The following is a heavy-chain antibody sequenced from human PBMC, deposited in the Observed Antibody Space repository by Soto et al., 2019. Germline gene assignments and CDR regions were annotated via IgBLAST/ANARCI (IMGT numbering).Heavy chain of an antibody. CDR3: ARGRVNNWNDEKVWSDP. D-gene: IGHD1-1*01. V-gene: IGHV4-34*01. Sequence: SETLSLTCAVYGGSFSGYYWSWIRQPPGKGLEWIGEINHSGSTNYNPSLKSRVTISVDMSKNQFSLKLSSVTAADTAVYYCARGRVNNWNDEKVWSDPWGQGTLVTVSS. J-gene: IGHJ5*02. CDR2: INHSGST. CDR1: GGSFSGYY.